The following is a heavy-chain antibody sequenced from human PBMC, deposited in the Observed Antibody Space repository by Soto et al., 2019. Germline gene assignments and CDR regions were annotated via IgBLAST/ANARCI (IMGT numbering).Heavy chain of an antibody. Sequence: ASVKVSCKASGYTFTGYYMHWVRQAPGQGLEWMGIINPSGGSTSYAQKFQGRVTMTRDTSTSTVYMELSSLRSEDTAVYYCARDSPTLGGSYSGDAFDIWGQGTMVTVSS. V-gene: IGHV1-46*01. D-gene: IGHD1-26*01. CDR1: GYTFTGYY. CDR2: INPSGGST. J-gene: IGHJ3*02. CDR3: ARDSPTLGGSYSGDAFDI.